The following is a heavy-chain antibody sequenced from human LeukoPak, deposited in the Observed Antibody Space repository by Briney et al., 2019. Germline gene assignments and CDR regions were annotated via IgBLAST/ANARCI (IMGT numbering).Heavy chain of an antibody. CDR3: ARGRRLFPLDY. CDR2: IYHSGST. V-gene: IGHV4-38-2*02. Sequence: PSETLSLTCTVSGYSISSGYYWGWIRQPPGKGLEWIGSIYHSGSTYYNPSLKSRVTISVDTSKNQFSLKLSSVTAADTAVYYCARGRRLFPLDYWGQGTLVTVSS. CDR1: GYSISSGYY. J-gene: IGHJ4*02. D-gene: IGHD4/OR15-4a*01.